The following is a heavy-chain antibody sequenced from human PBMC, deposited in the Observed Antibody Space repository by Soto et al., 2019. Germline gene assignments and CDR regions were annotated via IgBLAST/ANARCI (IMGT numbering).Heavy chain of an antibody. D-gene: IGHD6-19*01. J-gene: IGHJ4*02. CDR3: ARRGPQTGWSFDY. Sequence: QVQLQESGPGLVKPSETLSLICTVPSDSISSYYWTWIRQPAGKGLEWIGQIYSSGSTNYNPSLNSRVSMSLATSKKQIFLKLLSVTAADTAVYYCARRGPQTGWSFDYWGQGTLVTVSS. CDR2: IYSSGST. CDR1: SDSISSYY. V-gene: IGHV4-4*07.